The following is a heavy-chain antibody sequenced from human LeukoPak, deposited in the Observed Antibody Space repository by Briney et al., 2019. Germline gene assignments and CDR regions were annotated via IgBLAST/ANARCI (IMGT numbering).Heavy chain of an antibody. D-gene: IGHD1-1*01. V-gene: IGHV4-59*01. CDR1: GASISTYY. Sequence: SETLSLTCTVSGASISTYYWSWIRQPPGKGLEWIGYIYHSGSTNYSPSLKSRVTISIDTSKNQFSLKLSSVTAADTAVYYCVRDQGTWWFDPWGQGILVTVSS. J-gene: IGHJ5*02. CDR3: VRDQGTWWFDP. CDR2: IYHSGST.